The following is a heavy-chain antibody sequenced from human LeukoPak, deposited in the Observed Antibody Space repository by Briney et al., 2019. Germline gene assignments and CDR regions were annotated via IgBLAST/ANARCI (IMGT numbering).Heavy chain of an antibody. D-gene: IGHD2-2*02. CDR2: ISGSGGST. J-gene: IGHJ1*01. CDR1: GFTFSSYA. Sequence: GGSLRLSCAASGFTFSSYAMSWVRQAPGKGLEWVSAISGSGGSTYYADSVKGRFTISRDNSKNTLYLQMNSLRAEDTAVYYCAKGGLGYCSSTSCYTGAEYFQHWGQGTLVTVSS. V-gene: IGHV3-23*01. CDR3: AKGGLGYCSSTSCYTGAEYFQH.